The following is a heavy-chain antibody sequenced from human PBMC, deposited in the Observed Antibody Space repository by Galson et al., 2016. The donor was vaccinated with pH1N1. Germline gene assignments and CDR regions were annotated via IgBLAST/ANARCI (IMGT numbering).Heavy chain of an antibody. V-gene: IGHV3-23*01. Sequence: SLRLSCATSGVTFSSNAMSWVRQAPGKGLEWIATISNDALTTYYADSVKGRFTISRDNSKKTAYLQMNTLSAEDTAVYFCAKTVGSTLGHWGQGTPVTVSS. CDR2: ISNDALTT. J-gene: IGHJ4*02. CDR3: AKTVGSTLGH. CDR1: GVTFSSNA. D-gene: IGHD2-15*01.